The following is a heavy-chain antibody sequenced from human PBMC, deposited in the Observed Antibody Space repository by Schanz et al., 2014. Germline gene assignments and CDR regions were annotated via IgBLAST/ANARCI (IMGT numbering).Heavy chain of an antibody. Sequence: QVQLQESGPGLVKPSETLSLTCTVSGGSISSDSYSWSWIRQPAGKGLEWIGRISTSGSTNYNPSLKSRLPISLAPSKTHLSLKRSSVTAADTAVYYCAGGRGEVATIFHYYYFYYMDVWGKGTTXSVSS. J-gene: IGHJ6*03. CDR3: AGGRGEVATIFHYYYFYYMDV. V-gene: IGHV4-61*02. D-gene: IGHD5-12*01. CDR2: ISTSGST. CDR1: GGSISSDSYS.